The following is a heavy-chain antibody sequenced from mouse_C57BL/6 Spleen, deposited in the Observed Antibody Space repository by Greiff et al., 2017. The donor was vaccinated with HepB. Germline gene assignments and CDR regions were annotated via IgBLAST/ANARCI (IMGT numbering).Heavy chain of an antibody. CDR3: ARDLYGNYEGYAMDY. V-gene: IGHV5-4*01. CDR2: ISDGGSYT. CDR1: GFTFSSYA. J-gene: IGHJ4*01. Sequence: EVMLVESGGGLVKPGGSLKLSCAASGFTFSSYAMSWVRQTPEKRLEWVATISDGGSYTYYPDNVKGRFTISRDNAKNNLYLQMSHLKSEDTAMYYCARDLYGNYEGYAMDYWGQGTSVTVSS. D-gene: IGHD2-1*01.